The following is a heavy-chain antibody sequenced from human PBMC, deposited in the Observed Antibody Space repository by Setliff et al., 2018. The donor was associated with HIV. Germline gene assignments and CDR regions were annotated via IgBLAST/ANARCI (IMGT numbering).Heavy chain of an antibody. CDR1: GYSISSGYY. Sequence: PSETLSLTCTVSGYSISSGYYWGWIRQPPGKGLEWIGSIYHSGSAYYNPSLKSRVTISIDTSKKQFSLKLNSVTAADTAVYYCARETSVTPVGLDHWGQGTLVTVSS. J-gene: IGHJ1*01. V-gene: IGHV4-38-2*02. D-gene: IGHD1-1*01. CDR2: IYHSGSA. CDR3: ARETSVTPVGLDH.